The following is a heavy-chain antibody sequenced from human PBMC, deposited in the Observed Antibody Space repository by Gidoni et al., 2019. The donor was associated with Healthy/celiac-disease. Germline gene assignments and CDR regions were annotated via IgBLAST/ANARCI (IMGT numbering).Heavy chain of an antibody. CDR3: AKGFKSGYYTWRYYFDY. CDR1: GFTFDDYA. J-gene: IGHJ4*02. D-gene: IGHD3-3*01. CDR2: IRWKSGSI. V-gene: IGHV3-9*01. Sequence: EVQLVESGGCLVQPGRSLRLSCAASGFTFDDYAMHWVRQAPGKGLEWVSGIRWKSGSIGYADSVKGRFTISGDNAKNSLYLQMNSLRAEDTALYYCAKGFKSGYYTWRYYFDYWGQGTLVTVSS.